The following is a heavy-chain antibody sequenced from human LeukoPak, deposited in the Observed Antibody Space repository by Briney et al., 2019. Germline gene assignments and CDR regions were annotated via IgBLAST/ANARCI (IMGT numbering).Heavy chain of an antibody. CDR2: IYYSGST. J-gene: IGHJ4*02. CDR1: GGSISSGIYY. V-gene: IGHV4-31*03. D-gene: IGHD3-22*01. Sequence: SETLSLTCTVSGGSISSGIYYWSWIRQHPGKGLEWIGFIYYSGSTYYNPSLKSRVTISVDTSKNQFSLKLSSVTATDTAVYYCARENYYTYYFDYWGQGTLVTVSS. CDR3: ARENYYTYYFDY.